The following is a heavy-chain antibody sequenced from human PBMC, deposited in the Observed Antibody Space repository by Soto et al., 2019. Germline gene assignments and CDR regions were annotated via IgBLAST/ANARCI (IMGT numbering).Heavy chain of an antibody. CDR1: GFTFRNFV. CDR3: AQDRGWGVASPSHDY. J-gene: IGHJ4*02. V-gene: IGHV3-23*01. Sequence: GGSLRLSCAASGFTFRNFVMSWVRQAPGKGLEWVSAIRGTGGETFYADSVKGRFTISRDNSKNTLYLQMNSLRDEDTALYFCAQDRGWGVASPSHDYWGQGTLVTVSS. CDR2: IRGTGGET. D-gene: IGHD3-16*01.